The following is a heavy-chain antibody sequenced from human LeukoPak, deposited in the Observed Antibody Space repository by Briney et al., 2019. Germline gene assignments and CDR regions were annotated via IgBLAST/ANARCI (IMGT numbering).Heavy chain of an antibody. CDR3: ARLNYYDSSFDY. Sequence: SETLSLTCAVSGGSISSGGYSWSWIRQPPGKGPEWIGYIYHSGSTYYNPSLKSRVTISVDTSKNQFSLKLSSVTAADTAVYYCARLNYYDSSFDYWGQGTLVTVSS. CDR1: GGSISSGGYS. J-gene: IGHJ4*02. D-gene: IGHD3-22*01. CDR2: IYHSGST. V-gene: IGHV4-30-2*03.